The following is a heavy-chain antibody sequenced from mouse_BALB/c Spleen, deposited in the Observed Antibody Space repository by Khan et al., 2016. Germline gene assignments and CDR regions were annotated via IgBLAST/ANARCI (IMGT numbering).Heavy chain of an antibody. D-gene: IGHD4-1*01. J-gene: IGHJ2*01. Sequence: QIQLVQSGPELKKPGETVKISCKASGYTFTNYGMNWVKQAPGKGLKWMGWINTYTGEPTYADDFKGRFAFSLETSASTAYLQINNTKNEDTATYCCARTNRGYWGQGTTLTVSS. CDR2: INTYTGEP. V-gene: IGHV9-3-1*01. CDR1: GYTFTNYG. CDR3: ARTNRGY.